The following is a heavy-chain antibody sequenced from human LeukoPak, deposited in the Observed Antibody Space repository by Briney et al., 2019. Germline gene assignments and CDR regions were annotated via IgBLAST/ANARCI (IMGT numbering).Heavy chain of an antibody. V-gene: IGHV4-34*01. J-gene: IGHJ5*02. Sequence: KPSETLSLTCAVYGGSFSGYYWSWIRQPPGKGLEWIGEINHSGSTNYNPSLKSRVTISVDTSKNQFSLKLSSVTAADTAVYYCARRSIVGATTGNWFDPWGQGTLVTVSS. CDR1: GGSFSGYY. CDR3: ARRSIVGATTGNWFDP. CDR2: INHSGST. D-gene: IGHD1-26*01.